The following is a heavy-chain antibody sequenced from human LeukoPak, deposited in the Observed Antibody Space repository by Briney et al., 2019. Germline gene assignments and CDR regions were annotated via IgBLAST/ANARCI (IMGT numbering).Heavy chain of an antibody. D-gene: IGHD1-1*01. J-gene: IGHJ4*02. V-gene: IGHV3-23*01. Sequence: PGGSLRLSCAASGFTFSSYAMSWVRQAPGKGLEWVSAISGSGGSTYYADSVKGLFTISRDNSKDTLYLQMNSLRAEDTAVYYCAEDSNWNYFDYWGQGTLVTVSS. CDR3: AEDSNWNYFDY. CDR1: GFTFSSYA. CDR2: ISGSGGST.